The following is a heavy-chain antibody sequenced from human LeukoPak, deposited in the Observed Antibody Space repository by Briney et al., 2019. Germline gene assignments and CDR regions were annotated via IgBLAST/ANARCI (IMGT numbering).Heavy chain of an antibody. J-gene: IGHJ4*02. CDR3: ARDEGWWGESSSWGLDY. Sequence: PGRSLRLSCVISGHTFTHYGFHWVRQAPGKGLEWVAVISYDASNEYYAESVKGRFTISRDNAKNTLYLQMNSLRAEDTAVYYCARDEGWWGESSSWGLDYWGQGTLVTVSS. D-gene: IGHD6-6*01. CDR1: GHTFTHYG. V-gene: IGHV3-30*04. CDR2: ISYDASNE.